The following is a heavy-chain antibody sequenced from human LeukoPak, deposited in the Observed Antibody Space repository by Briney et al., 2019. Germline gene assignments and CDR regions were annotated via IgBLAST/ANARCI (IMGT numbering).Heavy chain of an antibody. V-gene: IGHV4-61*02. D-gene: IGHD2-15*01. CDR2: IYTSGST. Sequence: SETLSLTCTVSGGSISSGSYYWSWIRQPAGKGLEWIGRIYTSGSTNYNPSLKSRVTISVDTSKNQFSLKLSSVTAADTAVYYCARARISYCSSGSCYYYFDYWGQGTLVTVSS. CDR3: ARARISYCSSGSCYYYFDY. J-gene: IGHJ4*02. CDR1: GGSISSGSYY.